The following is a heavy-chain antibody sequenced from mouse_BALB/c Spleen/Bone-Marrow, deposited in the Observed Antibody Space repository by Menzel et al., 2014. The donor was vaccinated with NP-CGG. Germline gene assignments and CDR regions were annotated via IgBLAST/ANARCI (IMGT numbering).Heavy chain of an antibody. J-gene: IGHJ2*01. V-gene: IGHV5-6-3*01. Sequence: EVKLMESGGGLVQPGGSLKLSCAASGFTFSSYGMSWVRQTPDKRLELVATINSNGGSTYYPDSVKGFTISRDNAKNTLYLQMSSLKSEDTAMYYCARDYYGSSDYWGQGTTLPVSS. CDR3: ARDYYGSSDY. CDR1: GFTFSSYG. CDR2: INSNGGST. D-gene: IGHD1-1*01.